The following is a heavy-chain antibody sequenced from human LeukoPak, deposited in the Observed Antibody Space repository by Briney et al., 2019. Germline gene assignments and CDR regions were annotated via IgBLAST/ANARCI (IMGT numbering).Heavy chain of an antibody. J-gene: IGHJ2*01. V-gene: IGHV4-4*07. CDR3: ARILGYDSSGYPNWYFDL. D-gene: IGHD3-22*01. Sequence: SETLSLTCTVSGGSISSYYWSWIRQPAGKGLEWIGRIYTSGSTNYNPSLKSRVTMSVDTSKNQFSLKLSSVTAADTAVYYCARILGYDSSGYPNWYFDLWGRGTLVTVPS. CDR1: GGSISSYY. CDR2: IYTSGST.